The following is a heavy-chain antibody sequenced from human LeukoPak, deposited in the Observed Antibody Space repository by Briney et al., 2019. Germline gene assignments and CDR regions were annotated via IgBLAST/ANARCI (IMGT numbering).Heavy chain of an antibody. CDR1: GFTFSSYS. Sequence: AGGSLRLSCAASGFTFSSYSMNWVRQAPGKGLEWVSYISSSSSSTIYYADSVKGRFTISRDNAKNSLYLQMNSLRDEDTAVYYCARIQTTSEWLSFDYWGQGTLVTVSS. J-gene: IGHJ4*02. D-gene: IGHD3-3*01. CDR2: ISSSSSSTI. V-gene: IGHV3-48*02. CDR3: ARIQTTSEWLSFDY.